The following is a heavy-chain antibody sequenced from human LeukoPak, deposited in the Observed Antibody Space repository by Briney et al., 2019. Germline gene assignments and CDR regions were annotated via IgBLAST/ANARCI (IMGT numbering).Heavy chain of an antibody. J-gene: IGHJ4*02. Sequence: SETLSLTCTVSGDSINNYYWSWLRQPPGKGLEWIGYTYYNGSPNYNPSLKSRVTISVDRSKKQFSLKLTSVTAADTAVYYCAGHIIAARHRGYYFDYWGQGTLVTVSS. CDR2: TYYNGSP. CDR1: GDSINNYY. V-gene: IGHV4-59*03. D-gene: IGHD6-6*01. CDR3: AGHIIAARHRGYYFDY.